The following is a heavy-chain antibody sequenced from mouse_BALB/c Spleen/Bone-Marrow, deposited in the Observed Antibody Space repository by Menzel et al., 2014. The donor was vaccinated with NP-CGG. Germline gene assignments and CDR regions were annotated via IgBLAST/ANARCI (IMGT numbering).Heavy chain of an antibody. CDR3: ARQTYYDYDGYFDY. CDR2: ISSGGSYT. D-gene: IGHD2-4*01. CDR1: GFTFSSYG. V-gene: IGHV5-6*01. Sequence: EVMLVESGGDLVKPGGSLKLSCAASGFTFSSYGMSWVRQTPDKRLEWVEPISSGGSYTYYPDSGKGRFTISRDNAKNTLYQQMSSLKSEDTAMYYCARQTYYDYDGYFDYWGQGATLTVSS. J-gene: IGHJ2*01.